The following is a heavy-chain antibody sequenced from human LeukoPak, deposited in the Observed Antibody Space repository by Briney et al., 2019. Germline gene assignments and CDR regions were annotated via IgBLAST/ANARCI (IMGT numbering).Heavy chain of an antibody. J-gene: IGHJ4*02. CDR3: ARASYCSSTSCYRFDY. Sequence: SVKVSCKASGGTFSSYAISWVRQAPGQGLEWMGGIMPIFGTANYAQKFQGRVTITTDESTSTAYMELSSLRSEDTAVYYCARASYCSSTSCYRFDYWGQGTLVTVSS. V-gene: IGHV1-69*05. CDR1: GGTFSSYA. CDR2: IMPIFGTA. D-gene: IGHD2-2*01.